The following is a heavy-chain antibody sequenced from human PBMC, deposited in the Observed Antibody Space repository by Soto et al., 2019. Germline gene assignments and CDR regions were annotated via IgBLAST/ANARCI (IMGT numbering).Heavy chain of an antibody. J-gene: IGHJ5*02. CDR2: IYHSGST. Sequence: QVQLQESGPGLVKPSGTLSLTCAVSGGSISSSNWWSWVRQPPGKGLEWIGEIYHSGSTNYNPSLKSRVTITVDKSKNQFSLKLSAVTAADTAVYYCARSYMVRGVANWFDPWGQGTLVTVSS. V-gene: IGHV4-4*02. CDR1: GGSISSSNW. D-gene: IGHD3-10*01. CDR3: ARSYMVRGVANWFDP.